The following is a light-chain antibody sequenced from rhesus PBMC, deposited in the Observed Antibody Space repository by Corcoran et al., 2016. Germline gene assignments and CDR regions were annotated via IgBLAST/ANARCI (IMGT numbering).Light chain of an antibody. CDR1: ENLNNF. Sequence: DIQMTQSPSSLSASVGDRVTITCRANENLNNFLNWYQQKPGKAPKLLIYKASTLQSGVPSRFSDSGCGTDYTFTISSLQSEDVATYFCQRNYGSPLTFGGGTKVEI. CDR3: QRNYGSPLT. J-gene: IGKJ4*01. CDR2: KAS. V-gene: IGKV1-74*01.